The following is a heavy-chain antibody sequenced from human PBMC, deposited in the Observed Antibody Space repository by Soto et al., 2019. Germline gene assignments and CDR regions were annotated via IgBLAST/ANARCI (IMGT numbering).Heavy chain of an antibody. CDR2: ISSSSSYI. D-gene: IGHD1-26*01. CDR3: ARAPIVGATNIDY. V-gene: IGHV3-21*01. J-gene: IGHJ4*02. CDR1: GFTFSSYN. Sequence: EMQLVESGGGLVKPGGSLRLSCAASGFTFSSYNMTWVRQAPGKGLEWVSFISSSSSYIYYADSVKGRFTISRDNAKNSLYLQMNSLRAEDTAVYYCARAPIVGATNIDYWGQGTLVTVSS.